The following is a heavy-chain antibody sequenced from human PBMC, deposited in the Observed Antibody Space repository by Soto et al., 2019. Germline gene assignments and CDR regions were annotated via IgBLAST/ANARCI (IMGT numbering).Heavy chain of an antibody. J-gene: IGHJ4*02. CDR2: IYHSGST. CDR3: ARGPPLGY. CDR1: GGSISSGGYS. V-gene: IGHV4-30-2*01. Sequence: SETLSLTCAVSGGSISSGGYSWSWIRQPPGKGLECIGYIYHSGSTYYNPSLKSRVTISVDRSKNQFSPKLSSVTAADTAVYYCARGPPLGYWGQGTLVTVSS.